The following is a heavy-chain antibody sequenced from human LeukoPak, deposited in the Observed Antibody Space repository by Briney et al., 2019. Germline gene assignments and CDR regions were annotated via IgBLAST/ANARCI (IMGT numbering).Heavy chain of an antibody. Sequence: PGGTLRLSCAASGFTFSSYGMSWVRQAPGKGLEWVSAISGSGGSTYYADSVKGRFTISRDNSKNTLYLQMNSLRAEDTAVYYCAKDDGYDILTGFDYWGQGTLVTVSS. CDR1: GFTFSSYG. D-gene: IGHD3-9*01. V-gene: IGHV3-23*01. CDR2: ISGSGGST. CDR3: AKDDGYDILTGFDY. J-gene: IGHJ4*02.